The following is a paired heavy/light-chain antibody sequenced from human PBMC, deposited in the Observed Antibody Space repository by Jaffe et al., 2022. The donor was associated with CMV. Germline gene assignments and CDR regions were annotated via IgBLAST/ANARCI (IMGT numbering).Heavy chain of an antibody. CDR2: TFYRSKWHY. V-gene: IGHV6-1*01. CDR3: ARDRYDGSGLTYFDS. J-gene: IGHJ4*02. Sequence: QVQLQQSGPGLVKPSQTLSLTCAISRDSVSSKSVAWNWIRQSPSRGLEWLGRTFYRSKWHYEYALSLKSRIIINPDTATNQFSLQLNSVTPEDTAVYYCARDRYDGSGLTYFDSWGQGTLVTVSS. D-gene: IGHD3-22*01. CDR1: RDSVSSKSVA.
Light chain of an antibody. J-gene: IGKJ2*01. V-gene: IGKV1-5*03. CDR1: QSISSW. CDR2: KAS. Sequence: DIQMTQSPSTLSASVGDSVTITCRASQSISSWLAWYQHKPGNAPKLLIYKASSLESGVPSRFSGSGSATEFTLTISSLQPEDFATYYCQQYATYSRTFGQGTNLEIK. CDR3: QQYATYSRT.